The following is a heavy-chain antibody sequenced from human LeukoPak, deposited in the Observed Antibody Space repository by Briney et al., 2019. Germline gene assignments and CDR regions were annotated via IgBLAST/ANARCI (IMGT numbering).Heavy chain of an antibody. CDR1: GGSISSYY. CDR2: IYNSGST. CDR3: ARAIWYGSGTTAFDY. V-gene: IGHV4-4*07. D-gene: IGHD3-10*01. Sequence: SETLSLTCTVFGGSISSYYWSWIRQPAGKGLEWIGRIYNSGSTNYNTNYNPSLTSRVTMSVDTSKNQFSLKLNSVSAADTAVYFCARAIWYGSGTTAFDYWGQGTLVTVSP. J-gene: IGHJ4*02.